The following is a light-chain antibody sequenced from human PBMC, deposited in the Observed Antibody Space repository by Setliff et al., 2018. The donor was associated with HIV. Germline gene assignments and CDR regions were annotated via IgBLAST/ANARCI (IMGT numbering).Light chain of an antibody. J-gene: IGLJ1*01. CDR1: SSDVGGYNL. V-gene: IGLV2-23*02. CDR3: CSYAGSSAFYV. CDR2: EVS. Sequence: QSALTQPASVSGSPGQSITISCTGTSSDVGGYNLVSWYQQHPGKAPKLMIYEVSKRPSGVSNRFSGSKFGNTASLTISRLQAEDEADYYCCSYAGSSAFYVFGSGTKVTV.